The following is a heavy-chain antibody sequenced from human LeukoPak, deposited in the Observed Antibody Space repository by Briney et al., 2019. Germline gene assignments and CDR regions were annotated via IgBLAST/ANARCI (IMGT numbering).Heavy chain of an antibody. V-gene: IGHV1-18*01. D-gene: IGHD3-22*01. Sequence: ASVKVSCKASGYTFTSYGISWVRQAPGQGLEWMGWISAYNGNTNYAQKLQGRVTMTTDTSTSTAYMELRSLRSDDTAVYYCARDPYYDSSGRHQFDYWGQGTLVTVSS. CDR1: GYTFTSYG. J-gene: IGHJ4*02. CDR2: ISAYNGNT. CDR3: ARDPYYDSSGRHQFDY.